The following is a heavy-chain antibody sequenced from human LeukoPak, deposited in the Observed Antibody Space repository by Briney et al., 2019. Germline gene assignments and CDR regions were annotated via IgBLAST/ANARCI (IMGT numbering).Heavy chain of an antibody. J-gene: IGHJ6*04. Sequence: ASVKVSCKASGGTFSSYAISWVRRAPGQGLEWMGGIIPIFGTANYAQKFQGRVTITADESTSTAYMELSSLRSEDTAVYYCAREFWTVTTGYYGMDVWGKGTTVTVSS. CDR2: IIPIFGTA. CDR3: AREFWTVTTGYYGMDV. CDR1: GGTFSSYA. D-gene: IGHD4-17*01. V-gene: IGHV1-69*01.